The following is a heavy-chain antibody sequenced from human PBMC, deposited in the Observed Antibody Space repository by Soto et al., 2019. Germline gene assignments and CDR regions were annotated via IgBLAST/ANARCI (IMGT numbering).Heavy chain of an antibody. D-gene: IGHD6-6*01. J-gene: IGHJ6*02. CDR3: ARAGGKAARPFEGYYYGIDV. CDR2: IIPIFGTA. CDR1: GGTFSSYA. V-gene: IGHV1-69*01. Sequence: QVQLVQSGAEVKKPGSSVKVSCKASGGTFSSYAISWVRQAPGQGLEWMGGIIPIFGTANYAKKFQGRVTITADESTSTAYMELSSLRSEDMAVYYCARAGGKAARPFEGYYYGIDVWGQGTTVTVSS.